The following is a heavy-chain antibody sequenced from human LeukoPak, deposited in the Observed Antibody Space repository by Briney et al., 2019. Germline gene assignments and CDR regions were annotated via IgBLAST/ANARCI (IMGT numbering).Heavy chain of an antibody. CDR2: ISGSGGST. Sequence: PGGSLRLSCAASGFTFSSYAMSWVRQDPGKGLEWVSAISGSGGSTYYADSVKGRFTISRDNSKNTLYLQMNSLRAEDTAVYYCAKNGFYDSSGYYWGAFDYWGQGTLVTVSS. J-gene: IGHJ4*02. CDR3: AKNGFYDSSGYYWGAFDY. V-gene: IGHV3-23*01. D-gene: IGHD3-22*01. CDR1: GFTFSSYA.